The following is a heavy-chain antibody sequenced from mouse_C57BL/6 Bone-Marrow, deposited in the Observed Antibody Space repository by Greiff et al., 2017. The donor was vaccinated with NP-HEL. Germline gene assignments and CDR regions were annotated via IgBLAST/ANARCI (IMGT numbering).Heavy chain of an antibody. Sequence: VQLQQSGAELVKPGASVTMSCKASGYTFTTYPIEWMKQSHGKCLEWIGNFHPYNDDTKYNEKFKGKATLTVEKSSSTVYLDLSRLTSDDSAVYYCARRSNFDNARAYWDRGTSATVTS. CDR3: ARRSNFDNARAY. CDR2: FHPYNDDT. D-gene: IGHD1-1*01. V-gene: IGHV1-47*01. J-gene: IGHJ4*01. CDR1: GYTFTTYP.